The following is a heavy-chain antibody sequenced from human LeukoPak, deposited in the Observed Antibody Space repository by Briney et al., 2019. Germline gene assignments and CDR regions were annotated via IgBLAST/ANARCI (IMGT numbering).Heavy chain of an antibody. CDR2: INPNSGGT. CDR1: GYTFTGYY. Sequence: ASVKVSCKASGYTFTGYYMHWVRQAPGQGLEWMGWINPNSGGTNYAQKFQGRVTMTRDTSISTAYMELSRLRSDDTAVYYCATTSYYSNWFDPWGQGTLVTVSS. V-gene: IGHV1-2*02. CDR3: ATTSYYSNWFDP. J-gene: IGHJ5*02. D-gene: IGHD3-10*01.